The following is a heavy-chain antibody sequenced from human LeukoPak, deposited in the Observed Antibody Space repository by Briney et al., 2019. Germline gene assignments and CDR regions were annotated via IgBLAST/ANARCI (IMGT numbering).Heavy chain of an antibody. J-gene: IGHJ5*02. Sequence: PGGSLRLSCAASGSTFSDYYMSWIRQAPGKGLEWVSYISSSSSYTNYADSVKGRFTISRDNAKNSLYLQMNSLRAEDTAVYYCARDREDYGDYAYNWFDPWGQGTLVTVSS. CDR2: ISSSSSYT. V-gene: IGHV3-11*06. CDR3: ARDREDYGDYAYNWFDP. CDR1: GSTFSDYY. D-gene: IGHD4-17*01.